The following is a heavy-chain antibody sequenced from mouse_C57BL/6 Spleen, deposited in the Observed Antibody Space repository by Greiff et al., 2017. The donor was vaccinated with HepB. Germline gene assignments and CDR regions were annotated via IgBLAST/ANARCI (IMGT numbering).Heavy chain of an antibody. CDR3: ARIAPDYYGSSYASDYFDY. CDR1: GFSLSTFGMG. CDR2: IWWDDDK. D-gene: IGHD1-1*01. J-gene: IGHJ2*01. Sequence: QVTLKESGPGILQPSQTLSLTCSFSGFSLSTFGMGVGWIRQPSGKGLEWLAHIWWDDDKYYNPALKSRLTISKDTSKNQVFLKIANVDTADTATYYCARIAPDYYGSSYASDYFDYWGQGTTLTVSS. V-gene: IGHV8-8*01.